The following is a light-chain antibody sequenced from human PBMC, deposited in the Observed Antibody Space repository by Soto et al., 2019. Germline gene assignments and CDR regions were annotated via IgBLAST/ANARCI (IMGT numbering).Light chain of an antibody. CDR1: TNDVGGYNY. Sequence: QSALTQPPSASGSPGQSVTISCSGITNDVGGYNYVSWFQQHPGKAPKLIIYDVPKRPSGVPDRFSGSRSGNTASLTVSGLQAEDEADYYCSSFAGTNYCVVFGGGTQLTVL. CDR2: DVP. V-gene: IGLV2-8*01. J-gene: IGLJ2*01. CDR3: SSFAGTNYCVV.